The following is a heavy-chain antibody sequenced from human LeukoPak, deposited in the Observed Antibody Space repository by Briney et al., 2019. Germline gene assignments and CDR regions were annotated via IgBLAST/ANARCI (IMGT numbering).Heavy chain of an antibody. CDR3: VKKGQADDDGKPD. Sequence: GGSLRLSCAASGFTFSSYSMNWVRQAPGKVLECVSTIGRGVGNTYYADSVKGRFTISRDNSKNTLYLQMNNLRADDTAVYYCVKKGQADDDGKPDWGQGTLVTVSS. D-gene: IGHD1-1*01. CDR1: GFTFSSYS. CDR2: IGRGVGNT. V-gene: IGHV3-23*01. J-gene: IGHJ4*02.